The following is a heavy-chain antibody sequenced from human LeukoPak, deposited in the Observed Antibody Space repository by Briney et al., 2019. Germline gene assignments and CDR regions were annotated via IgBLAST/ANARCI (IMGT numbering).Heavy chain of an antibody. V-gene: IGHV3-23*01. CDR1: GCTFSSYA. CDR2: VSGSGEST. D-gene: IGHD6-6*01. Sequence: GGSLRLSCSASGCTFSSYAMNWVREAPGKGLEWVSAVSGSGESTYYADSVKGRFTISRENSKSTLYLQMNSLRAEDTALYYCAKARGYSSSSENNWFDPWGQGTLVTVSS. CDR3: AKARGYSSSSENNWFDP. J-gene: IGHJ5*02.